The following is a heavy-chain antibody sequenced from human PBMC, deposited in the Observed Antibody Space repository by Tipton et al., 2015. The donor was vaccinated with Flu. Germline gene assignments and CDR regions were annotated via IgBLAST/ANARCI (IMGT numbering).Heavy chain of an antibody. CDR3: ARDRGYYYDSAFDI. CDR1: GFTFSDYY. CDR2: ISSSGSTI. V-gene: IGHV3-11*01. D-gene: IGHD3-22*01. J-gene: IGHJ3*02. Sequence: SLRLSCAASGFTFSDYYMSWIRQAPGKGLEWVSYISSSGSTIYYADSVKGRFTISRDNAKNSLYLQMNSLRAEDTAVYYCARDRGYYYDSAFDIWGQGTMVTVSS.